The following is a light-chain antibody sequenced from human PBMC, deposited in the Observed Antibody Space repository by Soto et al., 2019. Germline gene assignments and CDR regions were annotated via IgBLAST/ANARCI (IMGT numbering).Light chain of an antibody. V-gene: IGKV3-20*01. CDR3: QQYGSSPRT. CDR1: QSVSSY. J-gene: IGKJ1*01. CDR2: DAS. Sequence: EFVLTQSPGTLSLSPGERATLSCRASQSVSSYLAWYQQKPGQAPRLLIYDASDRATGIPDRFSGSGSGTDFTLTISRLEPEDFAVYYCQQYGSSPRTFGQGTKVDIK.